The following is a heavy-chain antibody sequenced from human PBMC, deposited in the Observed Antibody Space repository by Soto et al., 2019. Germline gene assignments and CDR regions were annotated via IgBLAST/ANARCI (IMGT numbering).Heavy chain of an antibody. D-gene: IGHD2-2*01. CDR1: GGTFSSYT. J-gene: IGHJ3*02. Sequence: AASVKVSGKASGGTFSSYTISWVRQAPGQGLEWMGRIIPIPGIANYAQKFQGRVTITADKSTSTAYMELSSLRSEDTAVYYCARDIALDCSSTICTGDAFDIWGQGTMVTVSS. CDR3: ARDIALDCSSTICTGDAFDI. V-gene: IGHV1-69*04. CDR2: IIPIPGIA.